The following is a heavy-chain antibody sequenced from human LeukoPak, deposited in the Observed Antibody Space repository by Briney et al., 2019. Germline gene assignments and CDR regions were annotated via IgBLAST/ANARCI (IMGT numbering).Heavy chain of an antibody. CDR3: ARGRLELRALDY. D-gene: IGHD1-7*01. J-gene: IGHJ4*02. CDR1: GFTVSSNY. CDR2: IYSGGST. V-gene: IGHV3-53*01. Sequence: GGSPRLSCAASGFTVSSNYMSWVRQAPGKGLEWVSVIYSGGSTYYADSVKGRFTISRDNSKNTLYLQMNSLRAEDTAVYYCARGRLELRALDYWGQGTLVTVSS.